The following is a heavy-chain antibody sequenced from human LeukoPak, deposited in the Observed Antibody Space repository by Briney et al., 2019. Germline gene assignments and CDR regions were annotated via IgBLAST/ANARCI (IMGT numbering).Heavy chain of an antibody. CDR3: ARGPNYYDSSGYHFRRPFDY. CDR1: GYTFTSYG. J-gene: IGHJ4*02. V-gene: IGHV1-18*01. D-gene: IGHD3-22*01. CDR2: ISAYNGNT. Sequence: ASVKASCKPSGYTFTSYGISWARQAPGHGLEWMGWISAYNGNTNYAQKLQGRVTMTTDTSTSTAYMKLRSLRSDNTAVYYCARGPNYYDSSGYHFRRPFDYWGQGTLVTVSS.